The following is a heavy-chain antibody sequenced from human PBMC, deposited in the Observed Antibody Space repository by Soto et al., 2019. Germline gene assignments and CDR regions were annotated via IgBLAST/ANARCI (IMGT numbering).Heavy chain of an antibody. CDR1: GFTFSTYG. CDR3: AKDLKGHDHRSGYYLDYYYGLDV. CDR2: ISYDEANK. D-gene: IGHD3-22*01. Sequence: ESGGGVVQPGRSLRLSCAAFGFTFSTYGMHWVRQAPGKGLEWVAVISYDEANKFYTDSVEGRFTISRDNSKNTLYLQMNSLRAEDTAVYYCAKDLKGHDHRSGYYLDYYYGLDVWGQGTTVTVSS. V-gene: IGHV3-30*18. J-gene: IGHJ6*02.